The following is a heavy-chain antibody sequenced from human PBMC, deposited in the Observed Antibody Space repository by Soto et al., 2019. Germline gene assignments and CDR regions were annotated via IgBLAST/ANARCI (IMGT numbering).Heavy chain of an antibody. Sequence: QVQLVESGGGVVQPGRSLRLSCAASGFTFSSYAMHWVRQAPGKGLEWVAVISYDGSNKYYADSVKGRFTISRDNSKNTLYLQMNSLRAEDTAVYYGARGLRVVIGDQGHWGQGTLVTVSS. CDR1: GFTFSSYA. CDR2: ISYDGSNK. J-gene: IGHJ4*02. V-gene: IGHV3-30-3*01. CDR3: ARGLRVVIGDQGH. D-gene: IGHD2-15*01.